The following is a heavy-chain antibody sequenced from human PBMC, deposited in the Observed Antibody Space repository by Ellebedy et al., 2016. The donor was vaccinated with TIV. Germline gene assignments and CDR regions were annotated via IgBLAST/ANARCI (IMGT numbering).Heavy chain of an antibody. Sequence: SETLSLTCTVSGGAISSGSYYWGWIRQPPGKGLESIGSIYYTGTTYYNPSLKSRVTISVDTSKNQFSLKLRSVTAADTAVYYCARRAYSSGSGSYFDYWGQGTLVTVSS. J-gene: IGHJ4*02. CDR2: IYYTGTT. V-gene: IGHV4-39*01. CDR1: GGAISSGSYY. D-gene: IGHD5-18*01. CDR3: ARRAYSSGSGSYFDY.